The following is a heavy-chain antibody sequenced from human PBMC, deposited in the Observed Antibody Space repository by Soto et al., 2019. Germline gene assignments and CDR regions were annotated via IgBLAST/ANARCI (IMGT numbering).Heavy chain of an antibody. Sequence: SVKVSCKASGYTFTSYAIHWLRLAPGQRLEWMGWINAGNGNTKYSQKFQGRVTITRDTSASTAYMELSSLRSEDTAVYYCARQTPSTYYYGSGSRYYYYMDVWGKGTTVTVSS. CDR1: GYTFTSYA. CDR3: ARQTPSTYYYGSGSRYYYYMDV. J-gene: IGHJ6*03. V-gene: IGHV1-3*01. CDR2: INAGNGNT. D-gene: IGHD3-10*01.